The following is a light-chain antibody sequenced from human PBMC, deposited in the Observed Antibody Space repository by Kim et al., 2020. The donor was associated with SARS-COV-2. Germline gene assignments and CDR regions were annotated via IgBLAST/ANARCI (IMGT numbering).Light chain of an antibody. CDR2: VAS. CDR1: QGISND. CDR3: LQHYNHPRT. Sequence: SASLGDRVTITCRGSQGISNDLGWYQQKPGKAPKLLIYVASSLQSGVPSRFSGSGAGTNFALTITNLQPEDFATYYCLQHYNHPRTFGQGTKLEI. J-gene: IGKJ2*01. V-gene: IGKV1-6*01.